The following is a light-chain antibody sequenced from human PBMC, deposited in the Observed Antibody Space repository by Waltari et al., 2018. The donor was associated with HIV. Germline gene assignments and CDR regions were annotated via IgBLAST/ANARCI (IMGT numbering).Light chain of an antibody. V-gene: IGLV3-27*01. J-gene: IGLJ2*01. CDR2: RDT. Sequence: SLELPQPSSVSVSPGQAARITCSAALLAIKHARWFQQKPGQAPVVVIYRDTGRPSAIPERFSGSSSGTTVTLTSGGVQVEDEADYYCYSAADDNRLIFGGGTKLTVL. CDR3: YSAADDNRLI. CDR1: LLAIKH.